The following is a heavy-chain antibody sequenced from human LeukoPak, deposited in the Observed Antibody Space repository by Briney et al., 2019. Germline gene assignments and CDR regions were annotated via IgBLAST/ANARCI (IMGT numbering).Heavy chain of an antibody. D-gene: IGHD2-15*01. J-gene: IGHJ4*02. CDR1: GFIFSSYA. CDR2: VSGSGSNT. CDR3: AKDFIGNTKPIEY. Sequence: PGGSLRLSCAASGFIFSSYAMNWVRQAPGKGLEWVSTVSGSGSNTYYSDSVKGRFTISRDNSKNTLYLQMNSLRAEDTALYYCAKDFIGNTKPIEYWGQGTLVTVS. V-gene: IGHV3-23*01.